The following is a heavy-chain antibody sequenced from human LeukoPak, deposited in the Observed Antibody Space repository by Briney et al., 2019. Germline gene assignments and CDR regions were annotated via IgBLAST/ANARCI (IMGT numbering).Heavy chain of an antibody. CDR3: ATGTIVGARYYYYYMDV. Sequence: ASVKVSXKVSGYTLTELSMHWVRQAPGKGLEWMGGFDPEDGETIYAQKFQGRVTMTEDTSTDTAYMELSSLRSEDTAVYYCATGTIVGARYYYYYMDVWGKGTTVTVSS. J-gene: IGHJ6*03. V-gene: IGHV1-24*01. CDR2: FDPEDGET. D-gene: IGHD1-26*01. CDR1: GYTLTELS.